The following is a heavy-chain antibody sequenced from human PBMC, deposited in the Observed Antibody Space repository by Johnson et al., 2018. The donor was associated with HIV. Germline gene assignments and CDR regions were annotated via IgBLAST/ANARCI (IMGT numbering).Heavy chain of an antibody. Sequence: QMQLVESGGGVVQPGRSLRLSCAASGFTFSSYAMHWVRQAPGKGLEWVAVISYDGSNKYYADSVKGRFPISRDNSKNTLYLQMNTLRAEDAAVYYCAKGWDPMTTVNTFAFDIWGQGTMVTVSS. CDR2: ISYDGSNK. CDR3: AKGWDPMTTVNTFAFDI. CDR1: GFTFSSYA. J-gene: IGHJ3*02. V-gene: IGHV3-30*04. D-gene: IGHD4-11*01.